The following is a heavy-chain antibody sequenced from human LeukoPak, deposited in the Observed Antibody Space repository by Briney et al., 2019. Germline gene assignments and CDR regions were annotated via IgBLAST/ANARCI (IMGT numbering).Heavy chain of an antibody. Sequence: ASVKVSCKASGYTFRNYDINWVRQATGQGLEWMGWMNPDSGNTGYVQKFQGRVIMTRDTSISTAYMELSSLTSEDTAVYFCARDRVGVGGNGYENWGQGTLVTVSS. CDR2: MNPDSGNT. CDR1: GYTFRNYD. D-gene: IGHD5-24*01. J-gene: IGHJ4*02. V-gene: IGHV1-8*01. CDR3: ARDRVGVGGNGYEN.